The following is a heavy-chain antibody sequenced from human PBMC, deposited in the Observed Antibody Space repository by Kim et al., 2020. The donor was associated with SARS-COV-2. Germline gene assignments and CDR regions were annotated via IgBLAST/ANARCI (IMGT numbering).Heavy chain of an antibody. V-gene: IGHV1-69*13. J-gene: IGHJ6*02. Sequence: SVKVSCKASGGTFSSYAISWVRQAPGQGLEWMGGIIPIFGTANYAQKFQGRVTITADESTSTAYMELSSLGSEDTAVYYCARVFTELNLTALSTETYYGIDVWGQGTTVTLS. CDR1: GGTFSSYA. CDR3: ARVFTELNLTALSTETYYGIDV. CDR2: IIPIFGTA. D-gene: IGHD2-21*02.